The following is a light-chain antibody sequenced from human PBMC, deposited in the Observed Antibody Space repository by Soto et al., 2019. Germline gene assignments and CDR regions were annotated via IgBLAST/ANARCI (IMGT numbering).Light chain of an antibody. V-gene: IGLV1-44*01. Sequence: QSVLTQPPSVSGAPGQRVTLSCTWSSSGIGARYDVHWYQQLPGTAPKLLISTTNQRPSGVPERFSGSKSGTSASLAISGLQSEDEADYYCAAWDDSLNGHVFGTGTKVTVL. J-gene: IGLJ1*01. CDR3: AAWDDSLNGHV. CDR1: SSGIGARYD. CDR2: TTN.